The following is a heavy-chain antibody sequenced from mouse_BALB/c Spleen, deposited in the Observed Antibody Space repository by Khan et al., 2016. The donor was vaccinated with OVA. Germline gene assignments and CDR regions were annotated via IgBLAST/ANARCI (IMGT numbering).Heavy chain of an antibody. CDR1: GYSITSDYA. Sequence: EVQLQESGPGLVKPSQSLSLTCTVTGYSITSDYAWNWIRQFPGNKLEWMGYISYSGSTSYNQSLKSRISITRDTSKNHFFLQLNSVNTEATATYYCARDYGSSYYYFDYWGQGTTLTVSS. D-gene: IGHD1-1*01. CDR3: ARDYGSSYYYFDY. J-gene: IGHJ2*01. CDR2: ISYSGST. V-gene: IGHV3-2*02.